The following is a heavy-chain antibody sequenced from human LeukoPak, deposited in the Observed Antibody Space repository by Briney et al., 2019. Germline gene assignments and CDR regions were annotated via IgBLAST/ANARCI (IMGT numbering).Heavy chain of an antibody. CDR1: GGSISTSDYL. CDR2: FYYNGAA. CDR3: VRRNYLSSRIDP. V-gene: IGHV4-61*05. J-gene: IGHJ5*02. D-gene: IGHD3-16*01. Sequence: PSETLSLTCTVSGGSISTSDYLWAWVRQAPGKGLEWIGDFYYNGAAYYNGVTSYSPSLRSRVTISVDTSKNHFSLDLTSATAADTAVYYCVRRNYLSSRIDPWGQGTLVTVSS.